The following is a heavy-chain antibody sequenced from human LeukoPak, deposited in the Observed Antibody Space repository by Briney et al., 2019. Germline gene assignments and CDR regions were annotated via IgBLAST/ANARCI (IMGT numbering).Heavy chain of an antibody. CDR3: ASENFWSGYRGYYYYYMDV. CDR2: IKQDGSEK. D-gene: IGHD3-3*01. CDR1: GFTFSSYW. V-gene: IGHV3-7*01. Sequence: PGGSLRLSCAASGFTFSSYWMSWVRQAPGKGLEWVANIKQDGSEKYYVDSVKGRFTIPRDNAKNSLYLQMNSLRAEDTAVYYCASENFWSGYRGYYYYYMDVWGKGTTVTVSS. J-gene: IGHJ6*03.